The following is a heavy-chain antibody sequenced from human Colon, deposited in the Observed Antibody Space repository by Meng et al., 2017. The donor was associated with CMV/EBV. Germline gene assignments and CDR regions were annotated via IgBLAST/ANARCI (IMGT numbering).Heavy chain of an antibody. V-gene: IGHV3-30*04. Sequence: SCAASRFTFDSYAMHWVRQAPGKGLEWVAFISWDGTNKYYAESVEGRFTVSRDNSKNSLFLQMNSLRVEDTAIYYCARALNMNYFDYWGQGTLVTVSS. J-gene: IGHJ4*02. CDR3: ARALNMNYFDY. CDR1: RFTFDSYA. CDR2: ISWDGTNK. D-gene: IGHD3-22*01.